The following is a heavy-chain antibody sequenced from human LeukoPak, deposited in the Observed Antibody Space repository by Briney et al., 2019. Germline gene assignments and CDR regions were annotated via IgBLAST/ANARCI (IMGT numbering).Heavy chain of an antibody. CDR1: GGSFSGYY. Sequence: SETLSLTCAVYGGSFSGYYWSWIRKPPGKGLEWIGEINHSEITNYNPSLKRRVTISGDTSKNQFSLKLSSVTATDTAVYFCARVGYSYVINDWSRTGLGAYPTKYYYHMDVWGKGTTVTVSS. D-gene: IGHD5-18*01. CDR2: INHSEIT. V-gene: IGHV4-34*01. CDR3: ARVGYSYVINDWSRTGLGAYPTKYYYHMDV. J-gene: IGHJ6*03.